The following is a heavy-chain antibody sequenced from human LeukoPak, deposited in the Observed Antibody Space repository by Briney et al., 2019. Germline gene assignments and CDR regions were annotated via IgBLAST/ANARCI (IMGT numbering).Heavy chain of an antibody. CDR1: GFTFSSYA. CDR3: AKKVSSVRYLDL. D-gene: IGHD6-6*01. V-gene: IGHV3-23*01. Sequence: GGSLRLSCAASGFTFSSYAMHWVRQAPGMGLEWVLGITTSGGSTYYADSVKGRFTISRDNSKNTLNLQMNSLRAEDTAVYYCAKKVSSVRYLDLWGRGTLVTVSS. CDR2: ITTSGGST. J-gene: IGHJ2*01.